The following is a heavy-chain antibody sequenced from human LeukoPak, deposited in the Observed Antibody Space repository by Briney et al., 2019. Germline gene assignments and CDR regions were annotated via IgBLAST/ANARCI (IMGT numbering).Heavy chain of an antibody. CDR2: IMPIFVTA. J-gene: IGHJ4*02. V-gene: IGHV1-69*05. Sequence: SVNVSCKASGGTFSSYAISWLRQAPGHRLEWMGGIMPIFVTANYAQKFQGRVTITTDESTRTAYMELSSLRSEDTAVYYCARGLSWELLVWGQGTLVTVSS. D-gene: IGHD1-26*01. CDR1: GGTFSSYA. CDR3: ARGLSWELLV.